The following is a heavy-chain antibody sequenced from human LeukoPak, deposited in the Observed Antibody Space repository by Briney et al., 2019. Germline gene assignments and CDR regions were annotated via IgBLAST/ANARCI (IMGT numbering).Heavy chain of an antibody. Sequence: GGSLRLSCAGSGFTFSTFWMNWVRQAPGKGLEWVANIKEDETVKYSVDSVKGRFTISRDNAKNSLYLQMNSLRAEDTAVYFCARGMHYYDSWGQGTLVTVSS. CDR3: ARGMHYYDS. D-gene: IGHD3-22*01. CDR2: IKEDETVK. V-gene: IGHV3-7*04. J-gene: IGHJ4*02. CDR1: GFTFSTFW.